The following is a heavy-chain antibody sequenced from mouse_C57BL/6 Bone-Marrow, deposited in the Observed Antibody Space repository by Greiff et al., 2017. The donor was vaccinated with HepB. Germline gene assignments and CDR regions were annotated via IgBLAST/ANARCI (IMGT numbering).Heavy chain of an antibody. V-gene: IGHV1-7*01. Sequence: VQLQQSGAELAKPGASVKLSCKASGYTFTSYWMHWVKQKAGQGVEWIGYFSPSSGYTKYNQKFKDKATLTADKSSSTAYMQLSSLTYEDSAVYYCARDGVRRGGDYFDYWGQGTTVAVSS. CDR2: FSPSSGYT. CDR1: GYTFTSYW. J-gene: IGHJ2*01. CDR3: ARDGVRRGGDYFDY.